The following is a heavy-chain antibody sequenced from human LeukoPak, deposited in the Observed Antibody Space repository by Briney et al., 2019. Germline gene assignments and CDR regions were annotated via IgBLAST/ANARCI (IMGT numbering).Heavy chain of an antibody. V-gene: IGHV5-51*01. D-gene: IGHD2-2*03. CDR2: IYPGDSDP. CDR1: GYSFTTYW. Sequence: GESLKISCQGSGYSFTTYWIGWVRPLPGKGLEWMGVIYPGDSDPRYSPSFQGQVTISVDKSISTAYLQWSSLKASDTAMYYCARHFGYCSSTSCYALPIDYWGQGTLVTVSS. CDR3: ARHFGYCSSTSCYALPIDY. J-gene: IGHJ4*02.